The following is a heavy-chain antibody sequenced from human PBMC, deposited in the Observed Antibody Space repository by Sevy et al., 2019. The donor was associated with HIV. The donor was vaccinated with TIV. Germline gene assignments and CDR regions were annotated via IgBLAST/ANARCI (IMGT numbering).Heavy chain of an antibody. V-gene: IGHV3-21*01. CDR3: ARDTGAMIQGQPSAFDY. J-gene: IGHJ4*02. CDR2: ISSSTAYI. D-gene: IGHD3-10*01. Sequence: GGSLRLSCAASGFAFSSYNMNWVRQAPGKGLEWVSSISSSTAYIYYADSVKGRFTLSRDNAKNSLFLQMNSLRVEDTAVYYCARDTGAMIQGQPSAFDYWGQGALVTVSS. CDR1: GFAFSSYN.